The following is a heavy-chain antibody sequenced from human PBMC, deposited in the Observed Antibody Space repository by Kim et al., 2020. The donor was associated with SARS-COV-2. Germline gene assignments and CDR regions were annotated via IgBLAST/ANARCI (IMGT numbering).Heavy chain of an antibody. CDR1: AGSLTNYY. CDR2: IFYSGST. J-gene: IGHJ3*02. V-gene: IGHV4-59*01. Sequence: SETLSLTCTVSAGSLTNYYWVWIRQPPGKGLEWIGYIFYSGSTNYNPSLKSRVTISVDTSKDQVSLRLTSVTAADTAIYYCARDPSGYSGSQAFDIWGQGTMVTVSS. CDR3: ARDPSGYSGSQAFDI. D-gene: IGHD3-22*01.